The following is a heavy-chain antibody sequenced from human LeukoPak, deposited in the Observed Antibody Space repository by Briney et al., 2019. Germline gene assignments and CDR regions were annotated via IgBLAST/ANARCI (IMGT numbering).Heavy chain of an antibody. CDR1: GGSISSYY. CDR2: IYYSGST. V-gene: IGHV4-59*08. J-gene: IGHJ6*03. CDR3: ASAYCSSTSCYGGYYYYYYMDV. D-gene: IGHD2-2*01. Sequence: SETLSLTCTVSGGSISSYYWSWIRQPPGKGLEWIGYIYYSGSTNYNPSLKSRVTISVDTSKNQFPLKLSSVTAADTAVYYCASAYCSSTSCYGGYYYYYYMDVWGKGTTVTVSS.